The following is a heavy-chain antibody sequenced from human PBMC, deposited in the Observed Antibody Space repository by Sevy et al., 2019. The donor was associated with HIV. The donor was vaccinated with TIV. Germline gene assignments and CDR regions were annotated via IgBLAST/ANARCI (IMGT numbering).Heavy chain of an antibody. CDR3: AKDSVVVVGDAFDI. V-gene: IGHV3-23*01. J-gene: IGHJ3*02. D-gene: IGHD2-15*01. Sequence: GGSLRLSCAASGLTFSNYAMNWVRQAPGKGLEWVSAISGGGSGDDTYYADSVKGRFTISRDNSKNTLYLQMNSLRAEDTAVYYCAKDSVVVVGDAFDIWGQGTMVTVSS. CDR2: ISGGGSGDDT. CDR1: GLTFSNYA.